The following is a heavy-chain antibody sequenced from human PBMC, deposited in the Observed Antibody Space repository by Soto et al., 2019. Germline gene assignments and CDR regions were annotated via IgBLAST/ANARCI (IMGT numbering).Heavy chain of an antibody. CDR1: GYTFTSYA. J-gene: IGHJ4*02. V-gene: IGHV1-3*01. D-gene: IGHD3-10*01. CDR3: AADLTMVRGVMIPI. CDR2: INAGNGNT. Sequence: ASVKVSCKASGYTFTSYAMHWVRQAPGQRLEWMGWINAGNGNTKYSQKFQGRVTITRDTSTSTAYMELSSLRSEDTAVYYCAADLTMVRGVMIPIWGQGIRVTVAS.